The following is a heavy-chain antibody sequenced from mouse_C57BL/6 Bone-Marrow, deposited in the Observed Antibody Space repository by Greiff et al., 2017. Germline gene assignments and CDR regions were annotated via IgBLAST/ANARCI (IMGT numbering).Heavy chain of an antibody. CDR3: TTWYGSSY. CDR2: IDPENGDT. J-gene: IGHJ3*01. Sequence: EVQLVESGAELVRPGASVKLSCTASGFNIKDDYMHWVKQRPEQGLEWIGWIDPENGDTEYASKFQGKATITADTSSNTAYLQLSSLTSDDTAVYYCTTWYGSSYGGQGTLVTVSA. V-gene: IGHV14-4*01. D-gene: IGHD1-1*01. CDR1: GFNIKDDY.